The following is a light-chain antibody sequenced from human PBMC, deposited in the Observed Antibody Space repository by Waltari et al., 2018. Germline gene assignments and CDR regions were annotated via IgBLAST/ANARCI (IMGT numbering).Light chain of an antibody. CDR1: VLTKKY. J-gene: IGLJ2*01. CDR3: YSSTDNSGI. CDR2: KDS. V-gene: IGLV3-27*01. Sequence: CSGDVLTKKYARWFQQKPGQAPVLMIYKDSERPSRIPERFSGSSSGATVTLTITGAQVEDEADYYCYSSTDNSGIFGGGTTLTVL.